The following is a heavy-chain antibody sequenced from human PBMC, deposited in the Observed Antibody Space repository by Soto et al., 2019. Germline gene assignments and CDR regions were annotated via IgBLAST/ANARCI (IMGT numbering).Heavy chain of an antibody. CDR1: GGSFSRYY. CDR2: INHSGST. D-gene: IGHD6-13*01. Sequence: SETLSLPCAVYGGSFSRYYWILIRQPPAKRLEWIGEINHSGSTNYNPYLKSRVTISVDTSKNQFSLKLSSVTAADTAVYYCARGRRSSSWYSVRYYYYCMDVWGQGTTVTVSS. V-gene: IGHV4-34*01. J-gene: IGHJ6*02. CDR3: ARGRRSSSWYSVRYYYYCMDV.